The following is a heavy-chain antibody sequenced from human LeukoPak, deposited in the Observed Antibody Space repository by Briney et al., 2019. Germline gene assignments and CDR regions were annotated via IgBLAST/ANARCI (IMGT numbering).Heavy chain of an antibody. Sequence: PSETLSLTCTVSGGSISSSSYYWGWIRQPPGKGLEWIGSIYYSGSTYYNPSLKSRVTISVDTSKNQFSLKLSSVTVADTAVYYCASSGISGWYLTGDYYYYGMDVWGQGTTVTVSS. V-gene: IGHV4-39*01. D-gene: IGHD6-19*01. CDR1: GGSISSSSYY. J-gene: IGHJ6*02. CDR3: ASSGISGWYLTGDYYYYGMDV. CDR2: IYYSGST.